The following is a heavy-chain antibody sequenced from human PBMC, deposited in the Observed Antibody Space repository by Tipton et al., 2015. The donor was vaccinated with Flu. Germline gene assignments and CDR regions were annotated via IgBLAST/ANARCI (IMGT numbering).Heavy chain of an antibody. D-gene: IGHD6-19*01. Sequence: TLSLTCAVSGYSFSSGYYWSWIRLSAGKGLEWIGRVYSSGGTKYNPSLKSRVTISKDTSKNQFSLNLISVTTADTAVYFCARGLSSGWYSVGYFDYWGQGTLVTVSS. CDR3: ARGLSSGWYSVGYFDY. J-gene: IGHJ4*02. V-gene: IGHV4-61*02. CDR2: VYSSGGT. CDR1: GYSFSSGYY.